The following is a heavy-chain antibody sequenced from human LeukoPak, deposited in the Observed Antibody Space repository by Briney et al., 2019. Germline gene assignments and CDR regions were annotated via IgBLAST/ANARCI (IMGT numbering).Heavy chain of an antibody. J-gene: IGHJ5*02. CDR3: ARGGERCCGGSCYRTGPNWFDR. CDR2: INHSGST. D-gene: IGHD2-15*01. Sequence: SETLSLTCAVYGGSFSGYYWSWLRQPPGKGLEWIGEINHSGSTNYNPSLKSRVTISVDTSKNQFSLKLSSVTAADTAVYYCARGGERCCGGSCYRTGPNWFDRWGQGTLVTVS. V-gene: IGHV4-34*01. CDR1: GGSFSGYY.